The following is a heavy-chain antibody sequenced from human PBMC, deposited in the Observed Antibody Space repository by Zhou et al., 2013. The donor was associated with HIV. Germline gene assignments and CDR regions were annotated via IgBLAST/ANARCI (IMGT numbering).Heavy chain of an antibody. V-gene: IGHV1-18*01. CDR1: GYTFTSYG. Sequence: QVQLVQSGAEVKKPGASVKVSCKASGYTFTSYGISWVRQAPGQGLEWMGWISAYNGNTNYAQKLQGRVTMTTDTSTSTAYMELRSLRSDDTAVYYCATDHYYGSGSYYIDWFDPWGQGTLVTVSS. D-gene: IGHD3-10*01. J-gene: IGHJ5*02. CDR3: ATDHYYGSGSYYIDWFDP. CDR2: ISAYNGNT.